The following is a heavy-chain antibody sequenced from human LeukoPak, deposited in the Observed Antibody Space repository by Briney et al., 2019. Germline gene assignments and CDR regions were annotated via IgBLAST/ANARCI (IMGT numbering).Heavy chain of an antibody. V-gene: IGHV4-39*01. Sequence: SETLSLTRTVSGGSISSSSYYWGWIRQPPGKGLEWIGSIYYSGSTYYNPSLKSRVTISVDTSKNQFSLKLSSVTAADTAVYYCAGQTGGNLERRFDYWGQGTLVTVSS. J-gene: IGHJ4*02. CDR3: AGQTGGNLERRFDY. CDR1: GGSISSSSYY. CDR2: IYYSGST. D-gene: IGHD4-23*01.